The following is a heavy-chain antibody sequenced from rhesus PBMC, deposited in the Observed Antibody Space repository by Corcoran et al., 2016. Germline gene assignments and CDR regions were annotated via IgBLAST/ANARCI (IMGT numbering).Heavy chain of an antibody. CDR2: VSGSSERT. D-gene: IGHD3-16*01. CDR3: ARDSGSYYY. V-gene: IGHV4-165*01. Sequence: QVQLQESGPGLVKASETLSLTCAVSGGSFSGYYWGWIRLPPGTGLEWSGFVSGSSERTDYNPSLKSRVTISTDTAKNQFSLKPSSVTAADTAVYDCARDSGSYYYWGQGVLVTVSS. CDR1: GGSFSGYY. J-gene: IGHJ4*01.